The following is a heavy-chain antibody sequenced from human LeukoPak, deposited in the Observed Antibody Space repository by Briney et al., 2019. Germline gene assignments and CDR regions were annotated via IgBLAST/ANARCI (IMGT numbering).Heavy chain of an antibody. D-gene: IGHD2-2*03. J-gene: IGHJ4*02. CDR1: GYTFTSYG. V-gene: IGHV1-18*01. CDR3: ARVGNVVVPAATGVDY. CDR2: ISAYNGNT. Sequence: ASVKVFCTASGYTFTSYGISWVRQAPGQGLEWMGWISAYNGNTNYAQKLQGRVTMTTDTSTSTAYMELRSLRSDDTAVYYCARVGNVVVPAATGVDYWGQGTLVTVSS.